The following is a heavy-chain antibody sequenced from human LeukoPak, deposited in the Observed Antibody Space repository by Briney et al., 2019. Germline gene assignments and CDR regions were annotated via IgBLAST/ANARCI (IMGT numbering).Heavy chain of an antibody. Sequence: SETLSLTCAVYGGSFSGYYWSWSRQPPGKGLEWIGEINHSGSTNYNPSLKSRVTISVDTSKNQFSLKLSSVTAADTAVCYCARGQGSELLWFGELRLEFDYWGQGTLVTVSS. CDR2: INHSGST. V-gene: IGHV4-34*01. D-gene: IGHD3-10*01. CDR1: GGSFSGYY. CDR3: ARGQGSELLWFGELRLEFDY. J-gene: IGHJ4*02.